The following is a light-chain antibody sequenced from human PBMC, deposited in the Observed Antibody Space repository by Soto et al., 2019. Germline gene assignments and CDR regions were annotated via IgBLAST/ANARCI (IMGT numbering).Light chain of an antibody. CDR1: NFNVGSNY. Sequence: QSVLTQPPSVSAAPGQKVTISCSGTNFNVGSNYLSWYQQLPGTPHRLIIYEDNRRPSGIPDRISASKSGASATLGITGLQTGDEAVYYCGVWDASLRARVFGGGTKLTVL. J-gene: IGLJ3*02. CDR2: EDN. V-gene: IGLV1-51*02. CDR3: GVWDASLRARV.